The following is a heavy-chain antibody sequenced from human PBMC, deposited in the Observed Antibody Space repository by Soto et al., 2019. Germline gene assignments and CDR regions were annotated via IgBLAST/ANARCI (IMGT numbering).Heavy chain of an antibody. V-gene: IGHV1-3*01. D-gene: IGHD6-13*01. CDR2: INAGTGNT. CDR3: AAGEASSRNLAPYYLNF. Sequence: ASVKVSCKASGYTFTSYNIHWVRQAPGQWLEWMGWINAGTGNTRSSQKLQDRVTITRDTSKNQFSLKLLSVTSADTAVYFCAAGEASSRNLAPYYLNFWGQGTLVTVSS. J-gene: IGHJ4*02. CDR1: GYTFTSYN.